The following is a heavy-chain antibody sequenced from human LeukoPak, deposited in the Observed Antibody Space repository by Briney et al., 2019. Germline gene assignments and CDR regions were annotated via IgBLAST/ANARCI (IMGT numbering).Heavy chain of an antibody. J-gene: IGHJ4*02. Sequence: GGSLRLSCAASGFTFSSYEMNWVRQAPGKGLEWVSYISSSGSTIYYADSVKGRFTISRDNAKNSLYLQMNSLRADDTAVYYCARLHDYYDSRDYWGQGTLVTVSS. V-gene: IGHV3-48*03. CDR3: ARLHDYYDSRDY. CDR2: ISSSGSTI. CDR1: GFTFSSYE. D-gene: IGHD3-22*01.